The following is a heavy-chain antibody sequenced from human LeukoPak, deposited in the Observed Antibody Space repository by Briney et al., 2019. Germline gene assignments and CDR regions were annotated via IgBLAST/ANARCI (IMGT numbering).Heavy chain of an antibody. D-gene: IGHD3-22*01. V-gene: IGHV3-7*01. Sequence: GGSLRLSCAASGFTFSSYCMSWVRQAPGKGLEWVANIKQDGSEKYYVDSVKGRFTISRDNAKNSLYLQMNSLRAEDTAVYYCARAPDYDDAFDIWGQGTMVTVSS. CDR2: IKQDGSEK. CDR3: ARAPDYDDAFDI. J-gene: IGHJ3*02. CDR1: GFTFSSYC.